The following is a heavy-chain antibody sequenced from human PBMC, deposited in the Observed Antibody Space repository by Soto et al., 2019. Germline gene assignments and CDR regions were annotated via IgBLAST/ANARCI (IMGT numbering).Heavy chain of an antibody. Sequence: QVQLQESGPGLVKLSETLSLPCTVSGASFISYNWSWFGQPPEKGLEWIGYIYYSGSTNSHPPLKSRVTISVDTSKNQFSLKLSSVTAADTAVDYCAREGPRLDVWGKGTTVTVSS. CDR3: AREGPRLDV. J-gene: IGHJ6*04. V-gene: IGHV4-59*01. CDR1: GASFISYN. CDR2: IYYSGST.